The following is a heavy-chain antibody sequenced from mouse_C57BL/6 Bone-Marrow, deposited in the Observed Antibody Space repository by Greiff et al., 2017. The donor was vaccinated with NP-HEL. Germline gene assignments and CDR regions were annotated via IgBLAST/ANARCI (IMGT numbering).Heavy chain of an antibody. V-gene: IGHV14-4*01. CDR1: GFNIKDDY. CDR3: TTITTVVAQYYFDY. Sequence: VQLQQSGAELVRPGASVKLSCTASGFNIKDDYMHWVKQRPEQGLEWIGWIDPENGDTEYASKFQGKATITADTSSNTAYLQLSSLTSEDTAVYYCTTITTVVAQYYFDYWGQGTTLTVSS. CDR2: IDPENGDT. D-gene: IGHD1-1*01. J-gene: IGHJ2*01.